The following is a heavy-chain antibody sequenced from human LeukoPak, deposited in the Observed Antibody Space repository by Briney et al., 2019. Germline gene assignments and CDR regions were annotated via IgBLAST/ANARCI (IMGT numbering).Heavy chain of an antibody. Sequence: PGGSLRLSCAASGFTFSSYGMHWVRQAPGKGLEWVAVIWYDGSNKYYADSVKGRFTISRDNSKNTLYLQMNSLRAEDTAVYYCARGGEGYSSSWYGPPAGGVYYFDYWGQGTLVTVSS. CDR3: ARGGEGYSSSWYGPPAGGVYYFDY. J-gene: IGHJ4*02. D-gene: IGHD6-13*01. V-gene: IGHV3-33*08. CDR2: IWYDGSNK. CDR1: GFTFSSYG.